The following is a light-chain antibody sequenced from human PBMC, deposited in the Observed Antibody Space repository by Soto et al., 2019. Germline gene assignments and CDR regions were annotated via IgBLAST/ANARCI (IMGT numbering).Light chain of an antibody. V-gene: IGKV3-15*01. CDR2: GAS. Sequence: EIVMTQSPATLSVSPGERATLSCRARQSVSSNLAWYQQKPGQAPRLLIYGASTRATGIPARFSGSGSGTEFTLTISSLQSEDFAVYYCQQYNNWRTFGQGTKLEIK. CDR3: QQYNNWRT. J-gene: IGKJ2*01. CDR1: QSVSSN.